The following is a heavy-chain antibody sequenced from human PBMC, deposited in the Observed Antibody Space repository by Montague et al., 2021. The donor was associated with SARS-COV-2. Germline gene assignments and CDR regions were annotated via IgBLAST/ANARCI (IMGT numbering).Heavy chain of an antibody. CDR3: ARDATTLAFDI. CDR2: ISSSSSYI. D-gene: IGHD4-11*01. J-gene: IGHJ3*02. Sequence: SLRLSCAASGFTFSSYSMNWVRQAPGKGLEWVLSISSSSSYIYYXDSVKGRFTISRDNAKNSLYLQMNSLRAEDTAVYYCARDATTLAFDIWGQGTMVTVSS. V-gene: IGHV3-21*01. CDR1: GFTFSSYS.